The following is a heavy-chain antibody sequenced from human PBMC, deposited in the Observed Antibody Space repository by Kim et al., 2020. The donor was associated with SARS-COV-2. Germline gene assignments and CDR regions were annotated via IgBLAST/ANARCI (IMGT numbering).Heavy chain of an antibody. D-gene: IGHD2-2*01. CDR1: GYTFTSYA. Sequence: ASVKVSCKASGYTFTSYAMNWVRQAPGQGLEWMGWINTNTGNPTYAQGFTGRFVFSLDTSVSTAYLQISSLKAEDTAVYYCARVHGCSSTSCYASDYYYGMDVWGQGTTVTVSS. CDR3: ARVHGCSSTSCYASDYYYGMDV. J-gene: IGHJ6*02. CDR2: INTNTGNP. V-gene: IGHV7-4-1*02.